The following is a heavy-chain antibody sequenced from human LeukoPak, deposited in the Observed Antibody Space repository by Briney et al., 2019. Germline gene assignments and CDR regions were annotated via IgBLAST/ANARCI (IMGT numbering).Heavy chain of an antibody. V-gene: IGHV4-30-4*08. CDR1: GGSISSGDYY. CDR3: ARHAWQDWYSSSWYGRHYFDY. Sequence: SQTLSLTCTVSGGSISSGDYYWSWIRQPPGKGLEWIGYIYYSGSTYYNPSLKSRVTISVDTSKNQFSLKLSSVTAADTAVYYCARHAWQDWYSSSWYGRHYFDYWGQGTLVTVSS. J-gene: IGHJ4*02. CDR2: IYYSGST. D-gene: IGHD6-13*01.